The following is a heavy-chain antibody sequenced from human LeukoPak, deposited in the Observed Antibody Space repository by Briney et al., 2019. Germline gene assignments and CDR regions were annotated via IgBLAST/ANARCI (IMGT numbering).Heavy chain of an antibody. V-gene: IGHV3-30*04. CDR3: ASHSSSWFFDY. CDR1: GFTFSSYA. Sequence: GGSLRLSCAASGFTFSSYAMHWVRQAPGKGLEWVAVIPYDGSNKYYADSVKGRFTISRDNSKNTLYLQMNSLRAEDTAVYYCASHSSSWFFDYWGQGTLVTVSS. J-gene: IGHJ4*02. CDR2: IPYDGSNK. D-gene: IGHD6-13*01.